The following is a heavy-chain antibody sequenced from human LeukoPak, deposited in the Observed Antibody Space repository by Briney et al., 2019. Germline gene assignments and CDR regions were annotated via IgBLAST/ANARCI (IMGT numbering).Heavy chain of an antibody. D-gene: IGHD4-23*01. CDR2: IDSDGSST. J-gene: IGHJ3*02. CDR1: GFTFSNFW. CDR3: ASGPRWHAFDI. V-gene: IGHV3-74*01. Sequence: PGGSLRLSCAASGFTFSNFWIHWVRQAPVKGLVWVSRIDSDGSSTNYADSVQGRFTISRDNAKNTLYLQMNNLRAEDTAVYHCASGPRWHAFDIWGQGTMVTVSS.